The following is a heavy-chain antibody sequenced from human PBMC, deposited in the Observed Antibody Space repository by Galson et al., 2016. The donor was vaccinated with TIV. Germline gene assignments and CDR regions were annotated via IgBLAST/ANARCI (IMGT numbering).Heavy chain of an antibody. CDR3: AAKPHSRHPEYCDHTGYPFDT. D-gene: IGHD3-16*01. CDR1: GYSFTTYW. J-gene: IGHJ4*02. CDR2: IYPGDSDT. Sequence: QSGAEVKKPGESLKISCKGSGYSFTTYWIGWVRQMPGKGLEWMGIIYPGDSDTRYTPSFQGQVTISADKSISTAYLQWSSLKASDTAMYFFAAKPHSRHPEYCDHTGYPFDTWGQGTLVTVSS. V-gene: IGHV5-51*01.